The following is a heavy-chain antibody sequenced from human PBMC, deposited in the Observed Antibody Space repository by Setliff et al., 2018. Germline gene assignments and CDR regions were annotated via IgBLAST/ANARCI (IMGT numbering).Heavy chain of an antibody. J-gene: IGHJ4*02. CDR2: ISATGGAT. CDR3: AKDLASWSPDR. V-gene: IGHV3-23*01. CDR1: GFTFSIYS. Sequence: ILSCAASGFTFSIYSMSWVRQAPGKGLEWVALISATGGATYYADSVKGRFTIFRDNSKNSLYLQMNDLRAEDTAVYYCAKDLASWSPDRWGLGTLVTVSS. D-gene: IGHD3-3*01.